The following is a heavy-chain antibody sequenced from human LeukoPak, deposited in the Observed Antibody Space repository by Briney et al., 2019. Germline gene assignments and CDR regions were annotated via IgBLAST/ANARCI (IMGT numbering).Heavy chain of an antibody. CDR3: ARVASLSVTHYYYYGMDV. D-gene: IGHD4-17*01. CDR2: ISGSGGST. CDR1: GFTFSSYA. V-gene: IGHV3-23*01. Sequence: GGSLRLSCAASGFTFSSYAMSWVRQAPGKGLEWVSAISGSGGSTYYADSVKGRFSISRDNAENTLYLQMNSLRPDDTALYYCARVASLSVTHYYYYGMDVWGPGTTVSVSS. J-gene: IGHJ6*02.